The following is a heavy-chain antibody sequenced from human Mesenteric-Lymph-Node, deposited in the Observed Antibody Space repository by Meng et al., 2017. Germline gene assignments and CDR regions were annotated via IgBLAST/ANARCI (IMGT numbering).Heavy chain of an antibody. J-gene: IGHJ3*02. Sequence: ESLKISCTVSGGSISSSSYYWGWIRQPPGKGLEWIGSIYYSGSTYYNPSLKSRVTISVDTSKNQFSLKLSSVTAADTAVYYCARDPYYGPGAFDIWGQGTMVTVSS. CDR3: ARDPYYGPGAFDI. CDR2: IYYSGST. D-gene: IGHD3-10*01. CDR1: GGSISSSSYY. V-gene: IGHV4-39*07.